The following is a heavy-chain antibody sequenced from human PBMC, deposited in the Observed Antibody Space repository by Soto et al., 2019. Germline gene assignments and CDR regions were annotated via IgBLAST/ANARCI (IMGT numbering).Heavy chain of an antibody. D-gene: IGHD3-10*01. V-gene: IGHV3-23*01. Sequence: EVQLLESGGGLVQPGGSLRLSCAASGFTFNNYAMTWVRQAPGKGLEWVSAISGGGDTTSYADSVKGRFTVSRDVSKNTLYPQMSSLRAEDTALYYCAKGRGGSGSLTPRVDFWGQGTLVTVSS. CDR2: ISGGGDTT. CDR1: GFTFNNYA. CDR3: AKGRGGSGSLTPRVDF. J-gene: IGHJ4*02.